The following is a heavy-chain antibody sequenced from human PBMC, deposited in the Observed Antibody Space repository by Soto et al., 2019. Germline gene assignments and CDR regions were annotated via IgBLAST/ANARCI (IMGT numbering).Heavy chain of an antibody. CDR3: ARGGALSSTSCLY. V-gene: IGHV5-10-1*01. Sequence: GESLKISCKGSGYSFTSYWISWVRQMPGKGLEWMGRIDPSDSYTNYSPSFQGHVTISADKSISTAYLQWSSLKASDTAMYYCARGGALSSTSCLYWGQGTLVTVSS. CDR2: IDPSDSYT. CDR1: GYSFTSYW. J-gene: IGHJ4*02. D-gene: IGHD2-2*01.